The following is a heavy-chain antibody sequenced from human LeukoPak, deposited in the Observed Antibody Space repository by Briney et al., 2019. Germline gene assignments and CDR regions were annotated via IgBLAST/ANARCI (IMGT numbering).Heavy chain of an antibody. J-gene: IGHJ6*04. D-gene: IGHD3-16*01. V-gene: IGHV1-18*04. CDR2: ISAYNGNT. Sequence: GASVKVACKDSGYTFTSYGISWVRQAPGQGREWMGGISAYNGNTNYAQKLQGRVTMTTDTSTSTAYMELRRLRSDDTAVYYCASDLGDYYGMDVWGKGATVTVSS. CDR3: ASDLGDYYGMDV. CDR1: GYTFTSYG.